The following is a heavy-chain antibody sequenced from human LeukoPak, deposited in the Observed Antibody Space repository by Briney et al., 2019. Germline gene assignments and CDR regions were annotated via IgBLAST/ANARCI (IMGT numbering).Heavy chain of an antibody. J-gene: IGHJ4*02. D-gene: IGHD2-2*02. Sequence: PGESLKISCKGSGYKFTNYWTGWVRQMPGKGLEWMGIIYLGDSDTVYSPSFQGRVTISADKSINTAYLQWSDLKASDTAMYYCARPGGYCNSTTCYTFQFFDYWGQGTLVTVSS. V-gene: IGHV5-51*03. CDR1: GYKFTNYW. CDR2: IYLGDSDT. CDR3: ARPGGYCNSTTCYTFQFFDY.